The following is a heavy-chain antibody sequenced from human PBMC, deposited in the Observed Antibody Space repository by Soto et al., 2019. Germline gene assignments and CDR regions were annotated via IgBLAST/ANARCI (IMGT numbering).Heavy chain of an antibody. CDR1: GGSISSGGYS. V-gene: IGHV4-30-2*02. J-gene: IGHJ6*02. Sequence: SETLSLTCAVSGGSISSGGYSWSWIRQPPGKGLEWIGYIYHSGSTYYNPSLKSRVTISVDRSKNQFSLKLSSVTAADTAVYYCARNTQMVATPHGPRYYYYGMDVWGHGTTVTVSS. D-gene: IGHD5-12*01. CDR2: IYHSGST. CDR3: ARNTQMVATPHGPRYYYYGMDV.